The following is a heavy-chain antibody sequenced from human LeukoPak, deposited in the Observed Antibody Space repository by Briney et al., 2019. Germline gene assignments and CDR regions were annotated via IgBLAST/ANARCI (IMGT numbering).Heavy chain of an antibody. CDR1: GLTFSDYA. Sequence: GGSLSLSCAASGLTFSDYAMSWFRQAPGKGLEWVSGITSGFAPHYADSVKGRFTISRDNSKNTFHLQLNSLRAEDTAVYYCAKDYSDSRVADVFFEYWGQGTLVTVSS. V-gene: IGHV3-23*01. CDR2: ITSGFAP. D-gene: IGHD2-15*01. CDR3: AKDYSDSRVADVFFEY. J-gene: IGHJ4*02.